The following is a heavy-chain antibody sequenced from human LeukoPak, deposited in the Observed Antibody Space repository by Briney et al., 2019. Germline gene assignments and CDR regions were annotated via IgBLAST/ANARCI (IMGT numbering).Heavy chain of an antibody. D-gene: IGHD3-16*01. V-gene: IGHV3-23*01. CDR1: GFTFNSYA. Sequence: GGSLRLSCAASGFTFNSYAMSWVRQAPGKGLEWVSIISASGGSTYYADSVKGCFTISRDNSKNTLYLQMNSLRAEDTAVYYCATQGGNFDYWGQGTLVTVSS. J-gene: IGHJ4*02. CDR2: ISASGGST. CDR3: ATQGGNFDY.